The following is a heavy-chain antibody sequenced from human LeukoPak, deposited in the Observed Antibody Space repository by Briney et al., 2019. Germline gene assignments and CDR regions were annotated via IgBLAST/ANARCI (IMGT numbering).Heavy chain of an antibody. CDR3: ARADSSGWSYYFDY. CDR1: GGSISSYY. V-gene: IGHV4-4*07. J-gene: IGHJ4*02. Sequence: SETLSLTCTVSGGSISSYYWSWIRQPAGKGLEWIGRIYTSGSTNYNPSLKSRVTMSVDTSKNQFSLKLSSVTAADTAVYYCARADSSGWSYYFDYRGQGTLVTVSS. D-gene: IGHD6-19*01. CDR2: IYTSGST.